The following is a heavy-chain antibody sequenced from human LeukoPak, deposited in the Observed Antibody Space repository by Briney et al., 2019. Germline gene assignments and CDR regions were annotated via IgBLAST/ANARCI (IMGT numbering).Heavy chain of an antibody. CDR3: ARALNWDH. J-gene: IGHJ4*02. CDR1: GGSFSGYY. V-gene: IGHV4-34*01. CDR2: INHSGST. D-gene: IGHD1-20*01. Sequence: ETSETLSLTCAVYGGSFSGYYWSWIRQPPGKGLEWIGEINHSGSTNYNPSLKSRVTISVDTSKNQFSLKLSSVTAADTAVYYCARALNWDHWGQGTLVTVSS.